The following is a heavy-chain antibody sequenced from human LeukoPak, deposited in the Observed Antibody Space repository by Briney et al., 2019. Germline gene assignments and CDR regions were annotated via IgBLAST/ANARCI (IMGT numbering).Heavy chain of an antibody. CDR2: ISSSGTTI. D-gene: IGHD2-2*01. V-gene: IGHV3-11*04. J-gene: IGHJ4*02. CDR1: GFTFSDYY. CDR3: ARADCSSTSCYELDY. Sequence: GGSLRLSCAGSGFTFSDYYMSWIRQAPGKGLEWVSYISSSGTTIYYADSVKGRFTISRDNAQISLYLQMNTLRADDTAVYYCARADCSSTSCYELDYWGQGTLVTVSS.